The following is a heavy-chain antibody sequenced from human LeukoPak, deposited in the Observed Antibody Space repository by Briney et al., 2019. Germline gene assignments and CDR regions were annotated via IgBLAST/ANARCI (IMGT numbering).Heavy chain of an antibody. D-gene: IGHD3-9*01. CDR1: GFTFSRDG. V-gene: IGHV3-30*02. CDR3: VKDHGWLLYS. J-gene: IGHJ4*02. CDR2: IRYDGSNK. Sequence: GGSLRLSCAASGFTFSRDGMHWVRQAPGKGLEWVAFIRYDGSNKYYAGSVEGRFTISRDNSKNTLYLQMNSLRADDTAVYYCVKDHGWLLYSWGQGTLVTVSS.